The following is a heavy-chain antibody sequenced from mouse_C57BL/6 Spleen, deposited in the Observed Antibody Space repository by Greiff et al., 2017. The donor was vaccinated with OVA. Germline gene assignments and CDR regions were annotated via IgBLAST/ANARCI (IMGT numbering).Heavy chain of an antibody. V-gene: IGHV5-9*01. Sequence: EVKLMESGGGLVKPGGSLKLSCAASGFTFSSYTMSWVRQTPEKRLEWVATISGGGGNTYYPDSVKGRSTISRDNAKNTLYLQMSSLRSEDTALYYCARPGYYYGNSPFAYWGQGTLVTVSA. CDR3: ARPGYYYGNSPFAY. CDR2: ISGGGGNT. D-gene: IGHD1-1*01. CDR1: GFTFSSYT. J-gene: IGHJ3*01.